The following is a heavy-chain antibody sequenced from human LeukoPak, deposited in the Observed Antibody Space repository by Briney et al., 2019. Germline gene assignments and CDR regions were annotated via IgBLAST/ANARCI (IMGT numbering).Heavy chain of an antibody. CDR2: IKQDGSEK. J-gene: IGHJ4*02. CDR1: GFTFSSYW. D-gene: IGHD3-22*01. CDR3: AKAKGNLVVVDY. Sequence: GGSLRLSCAASGFTFSSYWMSWVRQAPGKGLEWVANIKQDGSEKYYVDSVKGRFTISRDNSKNTLYLQMNSLRAEDTAVYYCAKAKGNLVVVDYWGQGTLVTVSS. V-gene: IGHV3-7*01.